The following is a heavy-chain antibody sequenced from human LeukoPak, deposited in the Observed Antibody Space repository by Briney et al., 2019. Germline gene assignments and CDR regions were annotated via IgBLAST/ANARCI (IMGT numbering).Heavy chain of an antibody. CDR2: ISYDGSNK. CDR3: AREPLGATGCFDY. J-gene: IGHJ4*02. Sequence: GGSLRLSCAASGFTFSSYAMHWVRQAPGKGLEWVAVISYDGSNKYYADSVKGRFTISRDNSKNTLYLQMNSLRAEDTAVYYCAREPLGATGCFDYWGQGTLATVSS. CDR1: GFTFSSYA. D-gene: IGHD1-26*01. V-gene: IGHV3-30*04.